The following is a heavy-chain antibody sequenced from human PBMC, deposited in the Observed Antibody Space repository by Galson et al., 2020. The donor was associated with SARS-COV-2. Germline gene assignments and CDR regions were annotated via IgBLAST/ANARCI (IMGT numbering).Heavy chain of an antibody. J-gene: IGHJ3*02. V-gene: IGHV1-69*05. CDR3: ARDLLNAFDI. CDR1: GGTFSSYA. Sequence: ASVKVSCKASGGTFSSYAISWVRQAPGQGLEWMGGIIPIFGTANYAQKFQGRVTITTDESTSTAYMELSSLRSEDTAVYYCARDLLNAFDICGQGTMLTVSS. CDR2: IIPIFGTA.